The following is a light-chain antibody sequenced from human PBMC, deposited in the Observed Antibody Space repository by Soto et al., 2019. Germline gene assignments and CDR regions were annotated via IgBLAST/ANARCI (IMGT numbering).Light chain of an antibody. CDR1: QSVSSSY. Sequence: EIVLTQSPGTLSLSPGERATLSCRASQSVSSSYLAWYQQKPGQAPRLLIYGASSRATGIPDRFSGSGSGTDFTLTISRLEPEDFAVYYCLQYGSSLTFDGGTKVEIK. V-gene: IGKV3-20*01. J-gene: IGKJ4*01. CDR2: GAS. CDR3: LQYGSSLT.